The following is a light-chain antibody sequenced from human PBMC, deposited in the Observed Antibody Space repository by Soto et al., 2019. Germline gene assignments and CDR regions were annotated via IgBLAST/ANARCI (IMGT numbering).Light chain of an antibody. CDR2: AAS. CDR3: QQLFDSPIT. Sequence: DIQLTQSPSFLSPSIGESVTLTCRASQVISTSLAWYQVKPGKDPKLLIYAASTLESGVPSRFSATVYGTEFSLTITSLKPEDFATDYCQQLFDSPITCGQGTRLEIK. CDR1: QVISTS. J-gene: IGKJ5*01. V-gene: IGKV1-9*01.